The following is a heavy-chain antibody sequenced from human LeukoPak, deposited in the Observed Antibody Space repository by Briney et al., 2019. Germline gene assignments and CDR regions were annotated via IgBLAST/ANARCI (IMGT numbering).Heavy chain of an antibody. CDR3: AKAPVTTCRGAYCYPFDY. Sequence: GGSLRLSCAASGFTFSSYAMSWVRQAPGKGLEWVSDINGSGGNTYHADSVKGRFTISRDSSKNTLFLQMNRLRPEDAAVYYCAKAPVTTCRGAYCYPFDYWGQGTLVTVSS. CDR1: GFTFSSYA. J-gene: IGHJ4*02. CDR2: INGSGGNT. V-gene: IGHV3-23*01. D-gene: IGHD2-21*01.